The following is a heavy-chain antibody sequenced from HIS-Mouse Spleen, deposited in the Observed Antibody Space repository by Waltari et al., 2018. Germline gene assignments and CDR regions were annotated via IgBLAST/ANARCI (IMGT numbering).Heavy chain of an antibody. CDR1: GGSFSGYY. CDR3: ARGLYGSGSYYWFDP. V-gene: IGHV4-34*01. CDR2: INHSGST. J-gene: IGHJ5*02. D-gene: IGHD3-10*01. Sequence: QVQLQQWGAGLLKPSETLSLTCAVYGGSFSGYYWSWIRQPPGKGLEWIGEINHSGSTNYNPSLKSRVTISVDTSKNQFSLKLSSVTTADTAVYYCARGLYGSGSYYWFDPWGQGTLVTVSS.